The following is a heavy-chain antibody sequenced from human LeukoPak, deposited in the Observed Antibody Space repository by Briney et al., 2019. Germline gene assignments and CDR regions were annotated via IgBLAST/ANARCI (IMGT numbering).Heavy chain of an antibody. D-gene: IGHD3-10*01. CDR3: ARHNYYGSGSYRFGFDP. CDR2: IYYSGST. Sequence: NASETLSLTCTVSGGSISSSSYYWGWIRQPPGKGLEWIGSIYYSGSTYYNPSLKSRVTISVDTSKNQFSLKLSSVTAADTAVYYCARHNYYGSGSYRFGFDPWGQGTLVTVS. J-gene: IGHJ5*02. V-gene: IGHV4-39*01. CDR1: GGSISSSSYY.